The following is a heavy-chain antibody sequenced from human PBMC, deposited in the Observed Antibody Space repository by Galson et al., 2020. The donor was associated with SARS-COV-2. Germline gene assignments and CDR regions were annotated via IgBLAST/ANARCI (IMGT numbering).Heavy chain of an antibody. D-gene: IGHD6-19*01. J-gene: IGHJ3*02. CDR2: LSGSGDST. CDR3: AKDKVRWLDPNDAFDI. CDR1: GSTFNTFA. Sequence: GESLKISCAASGSTFNTFAMNWVRQAPGKGLEWVSGLSGSGDSTYYADSVEGRFTISRDNSKNTLYLQMNSLRAEDTAVYYCAKDKVRWLDPNDAFDIWGQGTMVTVSS. V-gene: IGHV3-23*01.